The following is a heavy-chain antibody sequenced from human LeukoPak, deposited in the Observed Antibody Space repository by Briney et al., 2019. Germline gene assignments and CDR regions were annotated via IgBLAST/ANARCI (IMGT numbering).Heavy chain of an antibody. Sequence: PGRSLRLSCAASGFTFSSYGMHWVRQAPGKGLEWVAVISYDGSNKYYADSVKGRFTISRDNSKNTLYLQMNSLRAEDTAVYYCAATWGDSSSWSLQFDYWGQGTLVTVSS. V-gene: IGHV3-30*03. D-gene: IGHD6-13*01. CDR1: GFTFSSYG. J-gene: IGHJ4*02. CDR3: AATWGDSSSWSLQFDY. CDR2: ISYDGSNK.